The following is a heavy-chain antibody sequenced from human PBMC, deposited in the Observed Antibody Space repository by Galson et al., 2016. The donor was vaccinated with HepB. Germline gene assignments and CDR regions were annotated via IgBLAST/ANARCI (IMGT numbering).Heavy chain of an antibody. CDR1: GGSINSSSYS. D-gene: IGHD3-10*01. CDR2: IYYSGRT. J-gene: IGHJ6*02. V-gene: IGHV4-39*01. Sequence: SETLSLTCTVSGGSINSSSYSWGWIRQPPGKGLEWIGSIYYSGRTYYNPSLKSRVIISLDTSENQFSLKLSSVTAADTAVFYCAGHFRGSGLATIFSYGMGVWGPGTTVTVSS. CDR3: AGHFRGSGLATIFSYGMGV.